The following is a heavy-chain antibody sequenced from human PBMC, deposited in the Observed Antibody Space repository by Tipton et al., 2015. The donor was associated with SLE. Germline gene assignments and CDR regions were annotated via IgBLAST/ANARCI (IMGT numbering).Heavy chain of an antibody. Sequence: TLSLTCAVSGGSISSSNWWSWVRQPPGKGLEWIGYIYYSGSTYYNPSLKSRVTISVDTSKNQFSLKLSSVTAADTAVYYCARDPARLSGIDYWGQGTLVTVSS. D-gene: IGHD3-10*01. CDR3: ARDPARLSGIDY. J-gene: IGHJ4*02. V-gene: IGHV4-30-4*01. CDR2: IYYSGST. CDR1: GGSISSSNW.